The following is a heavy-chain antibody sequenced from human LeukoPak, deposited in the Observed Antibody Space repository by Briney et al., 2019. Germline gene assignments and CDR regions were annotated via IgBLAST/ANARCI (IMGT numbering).Heavy chain of an antibody. CDR2: IGGRGGST. Sequence: GGSLRLSCAASGFRFSDFTMTWVRQAPGKGPEWVSAIGGRGGSTYYADSLGGRFTISRDNSKDMLYLQMNSLRAEDTAVYYCAKVTIPRQSGGWGQGTLVTVSS. CDR3: AKVTIPRQSGG. J-gene: IGHJ4*02. V-gene: IGHV3-23*01. CDR1: GFRFSDFT. D-gene: IGHD4-23*01.